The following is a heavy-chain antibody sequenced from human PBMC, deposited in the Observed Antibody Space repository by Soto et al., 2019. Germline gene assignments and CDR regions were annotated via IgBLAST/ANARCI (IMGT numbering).Heavy chain of an antibody. J-gene: IGHJ4*02. CDR1: GFTFSSYA. D-gene: IGHD2-15*01. Sequence: EVQLLESGGGLVQPGGSLRLSCAASGFTFSSYAMSWVRQAPGTGLEWVSAISGSGGSTYYADSVKGRFTISRDNSKNPLYLQMNSLRAEDTAVYYCASEPPVGYCSGGSCSDFDYWCQGTLVTVSS. CDR2: ISGSGGST. CDR3: ASEPPVGYCSGGSCSDFDY. V-gene: IGHV3-23*01.